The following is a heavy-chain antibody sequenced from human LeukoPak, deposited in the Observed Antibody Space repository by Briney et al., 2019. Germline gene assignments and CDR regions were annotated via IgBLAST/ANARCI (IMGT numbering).Heavy chain of an antibody. CDR2: ISGSGGST. CDR3: ARTLATGYYDVDY. V-gene: IGHV3-23*01. D-gene: IGHD3-22*01. Sequence: GGSLRLSCAASGFTFNNYAMSWVRQAPGKGLEWVSAISGSGGSTYYADSVKGRFTISRDNAKNSLYLQMNSLRAEDTAVYYCARTLATGYYDVDYWGQGTLATVSS. J-gene: IGHJ4*02. CDR1: GFTFNNYA.